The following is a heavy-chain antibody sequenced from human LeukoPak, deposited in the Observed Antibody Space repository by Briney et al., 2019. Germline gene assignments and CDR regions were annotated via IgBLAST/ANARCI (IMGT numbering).Heavy chain of an antibody. CDR2: ISSSSSYI. V-gene: IGHV3-21*01. CDR1: GLTFSSYS. CDR3: ARGSSYYYDSSGYSDY. J-gene: IGHJ4*02. D-gene: IGHD3-22*01. Sequence: PGGSLRLSCAASGLTFSSYSMNWVRQAPGKGLEWVSSISSSSSYIYYADSVKGRFTISRDNAKNSLYLQMNSLRAEDTAVYYCARGSSYYYDSSGYSDYWGQGTLVTVSS.